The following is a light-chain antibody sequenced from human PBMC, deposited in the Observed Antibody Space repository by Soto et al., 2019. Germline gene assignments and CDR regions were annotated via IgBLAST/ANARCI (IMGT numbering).Light chain of an antibody. J-gene: IGKJ3*01. Sequence: EIVMTQSPATLSVSPGERATLSCRASQSVSANLAWYQQKPGQAPSLLIYGASTRATGIPARVSGSGSGTEFTLTLSTLQSEDYAVYYCQQYNNWPPYTFGPGTKVDIK. CDR3: QQYNNWPPYT. CDR1: QSVSAN. CDR2: GAS. V-gene: IGKV3-15*01.